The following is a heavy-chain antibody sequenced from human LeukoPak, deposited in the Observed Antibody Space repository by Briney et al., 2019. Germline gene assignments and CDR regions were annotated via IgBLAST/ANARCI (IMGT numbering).Heavy chain of an antibody. CDR3: ARLDIVSILFDS. CDR1: GYTFTSYG. CDR2: ISAYNGNT. D-gene: IGHD5/OR15-5a*01. J-gene: IGHJ4*02. V-gene: IGHV1-18*01. Sequence: ASVKVSCKASGYTFTSYGVTWVRQAPGQGLEWMGWISAYNGNTNYAQNVQGRVTMSRDTSTSTAYMELRSLRSDDTAVYYCARLDIVSILFDSWGQGTLVTVSS.